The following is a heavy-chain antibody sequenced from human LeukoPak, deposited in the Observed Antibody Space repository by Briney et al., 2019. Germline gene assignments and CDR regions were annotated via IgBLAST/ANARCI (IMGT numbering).Heavy chain of an antibody. D-gene: IGHD3-10*01. CDR2: ISGSGGST. J-gene: IGHJ3*02. CDR3: ARGGIITSYAFEI. V-gene: IGHV3-23*01. Sequence: PGGSLRLSCAASGFTFSSYAMSWVRQAPGKGLEWVSAISGSGGSTYYADSVRGRFTISRDNAKNSLYLQMDSLRAEDTAVYYCARGGIITSYAFEIWGQGAMVTVSS. CDR1: GFTFSSYA.